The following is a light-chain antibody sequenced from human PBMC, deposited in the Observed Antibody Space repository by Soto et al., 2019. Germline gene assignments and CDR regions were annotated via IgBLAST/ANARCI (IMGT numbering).Light chain of an antibody. CDR2: GAS. Sequence: EIVMTQSPATLSVSPGERASLSCRASQSVGSNLAWYQQTAGQAPRLLIYGASTRATGIPARFSGSGSGTEFTLTISSLLSEDFAVYSCQQYTNWPYTFGQGTKLEIK. J-gene: IGKJ2*01. CDR3: QQYTNWPYT. CDR1: QSVGSN. V-gene: IGKV3-15*01.